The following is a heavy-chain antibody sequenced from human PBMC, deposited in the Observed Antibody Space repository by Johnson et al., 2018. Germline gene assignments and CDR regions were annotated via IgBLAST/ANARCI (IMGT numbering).Heavy chain of an antibody. V-gene: IGHV3-33*01. J-gene: IGHJ3*02. CDR3: ARVSGSSGYYYSAFDI. Sequence: QVQLVESGGGVVQPGRSLRLSCAASGFTFRSYGMHWVRQAPGKGLEWVAIIWYDGSNKYYADSVTGRFTISRDNSKNTLYLQMNSLRAEDTAVYYCARVSGSSGYYYSAFDIWGQGTMVTVSS. CDR1: GFTFRSYG. D-gene: IGHD3-22*01. CDR2: IWYDGSNK.